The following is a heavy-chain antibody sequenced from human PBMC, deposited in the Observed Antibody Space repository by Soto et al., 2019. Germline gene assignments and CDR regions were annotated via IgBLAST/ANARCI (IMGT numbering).Heavy chain of an antibody. D-gene: IGHD6-6*01. Sequence: QVQLQQWGAGLLKPSETLSLTCAVYGGSFSGYYWSWIRQPPGKGLEWIGEINHSGSTNYNPSLKSRVTISVDTSKNQFSLKLSSVTAADTAVSYCARGNIAARLSYWGQGTLVTVSS. CDR3: ARGNIAARLSY. CDR2: INHSGST. CDR1: GGSFSGYY. J-gene: IGHJ4*02. V-gene: IGHV4-34*01.